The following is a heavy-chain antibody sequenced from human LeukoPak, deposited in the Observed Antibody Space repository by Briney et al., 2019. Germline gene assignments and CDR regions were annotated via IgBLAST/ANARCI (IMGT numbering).Heavy chain of an antibody. CDR1: GFTFSSYE. D-gene: IGHD4-17*01. CDR3: ARGSHGEHDS. J-gene: IGHJ5*01. CDR2: IDRSGGST. V-gene: IGHV3-23*01. Sequence: GGSLRLSCAASGFTFSSYEMNWVRHAPGKGLEWVAAIDRSGGSTFYADSVKGRFTISKDNSKNTLYLQINSLRVDDTAIYYCARGSHGEHDSWGQGTLVTVSS.